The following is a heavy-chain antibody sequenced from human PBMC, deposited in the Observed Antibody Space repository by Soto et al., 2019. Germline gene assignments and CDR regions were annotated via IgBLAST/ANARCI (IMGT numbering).Heavy chain of an antibody. CDR3: ATELNDMQAFDI. CDR1: GFTFSNYG. V-gene: IGHV3-33*01. D-gene: IGHD1-1*01. Sequence: QVQLVESGGGVVQPGGSLRLSCVASGFTFSNYGMHWVRQTPGKGLEWVAMTWYDGMNKYYADSVKDRFTISRDNSKNTLYLQMKSLIDEDSAVYYCATELNDMQAFDIWGQGTMVTVSS. CDR2: TWYDGMNK. J-gene: IGHJ3*02.